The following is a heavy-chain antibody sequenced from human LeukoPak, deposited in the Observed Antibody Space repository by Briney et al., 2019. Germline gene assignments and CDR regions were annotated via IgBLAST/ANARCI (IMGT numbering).Heavy chain of an antibody. CDR3: AKDPHYYGSGSLINYYYYYGMDV. CDR1: GFTFSSYG. D-gene: IGHD3-10*01. J-gene: IGHJ6*02. V-gene: IGHV3-30*02. Sequence: PGGSLRLSCVASGFTFSSYGMHWVRQAPGKGLEWVAFIRYDGSNKYYADSVKGRFTISRDNSKNTLYLQMNSLRAEDTAVYYCAKDPHYYGSGSLINYYYYYGMDVWGQGTTVTVSS. CDR2: IRYDGSNK.